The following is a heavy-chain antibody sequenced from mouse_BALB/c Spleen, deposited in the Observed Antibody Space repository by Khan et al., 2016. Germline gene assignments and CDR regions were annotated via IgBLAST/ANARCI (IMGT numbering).Heavy chain of an antibody. CDR1: GFTFSDYY. CDR3: ARTYGNYGYFDV. D-gene: IGHD1-1*02. CDR2: ISDGGAYT. Sequence: EVELVESGGGLVKPGGSLKLSCAASGFTFSDYYMYWVRQTPEKRLEWVATISDGGAYTYYPDRVKVRFTISRDNAKNKLYLQMSSLKSEDTAMYYCARTYGNYGYFDVWGAGTTVTVSS. J-gene: IGHJ1*01. V-gene: IGHV5-4*02.